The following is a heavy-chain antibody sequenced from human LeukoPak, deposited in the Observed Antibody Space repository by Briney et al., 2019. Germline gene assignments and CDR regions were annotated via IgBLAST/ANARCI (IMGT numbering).Heavy chain of an antibody. CDR1: GFTFSSYS. J-gene: IGHJ4*02. CDR2: ISSSSSYI. V-gene: IGHV3-21*01. Sequence: GSLRLSCAASGFTFSSYSMNWVRQAPGKGLEWVSSISSSSSYIYYADSVKGRFTISRDNAKNSLYLQMNSLRAEDTAVYYCARGSPSVSGYVLDWGQGTLVTVSS. D-gene: IGHD5-12*01. CDR3: ARGSPSVSGYVLD.